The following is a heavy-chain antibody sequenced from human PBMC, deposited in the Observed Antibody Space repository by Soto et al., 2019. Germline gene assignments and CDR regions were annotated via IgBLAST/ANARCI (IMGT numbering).Heavy chain of an antibody. CDR2: ISHTGIT. Sequence: SETLSLTCTVSGGSISGYFWTRIRQPPGKGLEWIGYISHTGITNYNSSLKSRVTMSVDTSKNQFSLRVSSLTAADTAVYYCARKEYYFDYWGQGILVTVSS. CDR1: GGSISGYF. V-gene: IGHV4-59*01. D-gene: IGHD3-10*01. J-gene: IGHJ4*02. CDR3: ARKEYYFDY.